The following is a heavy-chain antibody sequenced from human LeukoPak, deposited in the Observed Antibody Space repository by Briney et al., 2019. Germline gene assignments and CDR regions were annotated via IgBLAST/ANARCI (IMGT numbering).Heavy chain of an antibody. J-gene: IGHJ5*02. D-gene: IGHD6-13*01. V-gene: IGHV1-8*01. Sequence: ASVNVFCKASGYTFTSYDINWVRQAAGQGLEWMGWMNTNSGNTGYAQKFQGRVTMTRNTSISTAYMELSSLRSEDTAVYYCARAYSSSWYPHNWFDPWGQGTLVTVSS. CDR3: ARAYSSSWYPHNWFDP. CDR1: GYTFTSYD. CDR2: MNTNSGNT.